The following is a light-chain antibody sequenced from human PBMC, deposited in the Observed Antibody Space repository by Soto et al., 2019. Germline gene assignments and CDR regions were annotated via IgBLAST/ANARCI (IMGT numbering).Light chain of an antibody. V-gene: IGLV2-8*01. CDR1: SSDVGGYNY. CDR3: AAWDDRLSAVV. Sequence: QSVLTQPPSASGSPGQSVAISCTGTSSDVGGYNYVSWYQQHPGKAPKLMIYEVNKRPSGVPDRFSGSKSGTSASLAISGLQSEDEADYYCAAWDDRLSAVVFGGGTKLTVL. J-gene: IGLJ2*01. CDR2: EVN.